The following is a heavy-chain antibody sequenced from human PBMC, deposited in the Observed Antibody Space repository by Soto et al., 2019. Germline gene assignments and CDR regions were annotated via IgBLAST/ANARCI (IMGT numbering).Heavy chain of an antibody. CDR3: AHRLPGPSGYDV. Sequence: QITLKESGPTLVKPTQTLTLTCTFSGFSLTSGVVGVGWIRQPPGEALEWLALIYWNDEQYYNPSLLNRLTTTRDTSKTQVVVTMTNMDPVDTATYYCAHRLPGPSGYDVWGQGTTVTVSS. D-gene: IGHD6-13*01. CDR1: GFSLTSGVVG. V-gene: IGHV2-5*01. J-gene: IGHJ6*02. CDR2: IYWNDEQ.